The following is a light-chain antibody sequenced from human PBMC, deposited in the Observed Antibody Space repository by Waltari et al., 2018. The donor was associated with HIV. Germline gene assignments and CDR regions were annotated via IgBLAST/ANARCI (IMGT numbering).Light chain of an antibody. CDR3: AAWDVSLNGLV. CDR2: SND. V-gene: IGLV1-44*01. J-gene: IGLJ2*01. Sequence: QSVLTQPPSASGTPGQRVTISCSGSRSNIGSKTVNWYQQLPGTAPKLLIYSNDQRPSGVPDRFSGSNAGTSASLAISGRQSEDEAGYYCAAWDVSLNGLVFGGGTKLTVL. CDR1: RSNIGSKT.